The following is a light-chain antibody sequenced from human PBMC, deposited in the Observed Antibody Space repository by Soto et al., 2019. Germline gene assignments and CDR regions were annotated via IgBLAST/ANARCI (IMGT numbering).Light chain of an antibody. V-gene: IGLV2-8*01. Sequence: QSVLTQPPSASGSPGQSVTISCTGTSSDVGGYNYVSWYQQHPGKAPKLMIYEVSKRPSGVPDRFSGSRSGNTASLTISGLQAEDEGDYYCSVYTRTSTYVFGTGTKLTVL. CDR1: SSDVGGYNY. CDR3: SVYTRTSTYV. J-gene: IGLJ1*01. CDR2: EVS.